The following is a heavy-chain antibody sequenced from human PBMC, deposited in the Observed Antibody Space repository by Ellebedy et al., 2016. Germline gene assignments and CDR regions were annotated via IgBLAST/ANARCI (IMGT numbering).Heavy chain of an antibody. CDR3: ARGGASSNWFDP. V-gene: IGHV4-59*01. J-gene: IGHJ5*02. CDR1: GGSISTYY. CDR2: IYYDETT. Sequence: SETLSLTXTVSGGSISTYYWSWIRQPPGKGLEWMAWIYYDETTNYNPSLKSRVTISVDTSKNQFSLRLTSVTAADTAVYYCARGGASSNWFDPWGQGAPVTVSS.